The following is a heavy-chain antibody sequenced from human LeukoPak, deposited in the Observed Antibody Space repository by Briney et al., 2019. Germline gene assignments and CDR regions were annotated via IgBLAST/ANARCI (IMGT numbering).Heavy chain of an antibody. Sequence: GGSLRLSCAASGFPFSSYSMNWVRQAPGKGLEWVSSISSSSSYIYYADSVKGRFTISRDNAKNSLYLQMNSLRAEDTAVYYCAREAGELPGRFDYWGQGTLVTVSS. J-gene: IGHJ4*02. CDR1: GFPFSSYS. D-gene: IGHD1-26*01. CDR3: AREAGELPGRFDY. V-gene: IGHV3-21*01. CDR2: ISSSSSYI.